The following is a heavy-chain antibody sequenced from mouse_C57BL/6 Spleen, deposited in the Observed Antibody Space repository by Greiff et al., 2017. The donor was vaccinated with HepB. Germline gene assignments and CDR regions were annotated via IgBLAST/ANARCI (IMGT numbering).Heavy chain of an antibody. CDR1: GYAFSSSW. Sequence: VQLQQSGPELVKPGASVKISCKASGYAFSSSWMNWVKQRPGKGLEWIGRIYPGDGDTNYNGKFKGKATLTADKSSSTAYMQLSSLTSEDSAVYFCARGGYDDVWGTGTTVTVSS. D-gene: IGHD3-1*01. CDR3: ARGGYDDV. J-gene: IGHJ1*03. V-gene: IGHV1-82*01. CDR2: IYPGDGDT.